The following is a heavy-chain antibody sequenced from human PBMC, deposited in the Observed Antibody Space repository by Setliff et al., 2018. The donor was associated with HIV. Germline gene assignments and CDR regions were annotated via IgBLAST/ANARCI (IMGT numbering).Heavy chain of an antibody. V-gene: IGHV4-39*01. D-gene: IGHD2-21*02. CDR2: IYHSGKT. CDR1: GGSISDNKYY. CDR3: ARGQGCGGGCHYAFEM. J-gene: IGHJ3*02. Sequence: SETLSLTCSVSGGSISDNKYYWSWIRQPPGKGLEWTGSIYHSGKTYYNPSLKSRLTISVDTSKNQFSLKLSSVTAADTAVYYCARGQGCGGGCHYAFEMWGQGTMVTVSS.